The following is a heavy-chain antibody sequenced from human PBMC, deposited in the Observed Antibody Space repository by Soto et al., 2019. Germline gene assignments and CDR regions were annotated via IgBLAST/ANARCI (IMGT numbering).Heavy chain of an antibody. J-gene: IGHJ3*02. CDR2: MNPNSGNT. CDR1: GYTFTSYD. CDR3: ARAVGYYDSSGYYPREAFDI. D-gene: IGHD3-22*01. Sequence: GASVKVSCKASGYTFTSYDINWVRQATGQGLEWMGWMNPNSGNTGYAQKFQGRVTMTRNTSISTAYMELSSLRSEDTAVYYCARAVGYYDSSGYYPREAFDIWGQGTIVTVSS. V-gene: IGHV1-8*01.